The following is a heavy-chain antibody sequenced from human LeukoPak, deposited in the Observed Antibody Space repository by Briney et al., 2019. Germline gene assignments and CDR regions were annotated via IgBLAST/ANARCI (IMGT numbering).Heavy chain of an antibody. J-gene: IGHJ4*02. D-gene: IGHD4-11*01. CDR1: GFTFDDYG. CDR3: AKDPPTVTTSSDY. V-gene: IGHV3-20*04. CDR2: INWNGGST. Sequence: GGSLRLSCAASGFTFDDYGMSWVRQAPGKGLEWVSGINWNGGSTGYADSVKGRFTISRDNAKNSLYLQMNSLRAEDTAVYYCAKDPPTVTTSSDYWGQGTLVTVSS.